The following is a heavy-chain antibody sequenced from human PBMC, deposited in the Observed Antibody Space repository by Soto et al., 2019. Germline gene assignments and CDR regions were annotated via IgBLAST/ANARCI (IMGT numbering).Heavy chain of an antibody. CDR1: GFTFSSYS. Sequence: PVGSLRLSCAASGFTFSSYSMNWVRQAPGKGLEWVSSISSSSSYIYYADSVKGRFTISRDNAKNSLYLQMNSLRAEDTAVYYCARAEVDTAMVSFNCFDPWGQGTLVTVSS. D-gene: IGHD5-18*01. CDR2: ISSSSSYI. J-gene: IGHJ5*02. CDR3: ARAEVDTAMVSFNCFDP. V-gene: IGHV3-21*01.